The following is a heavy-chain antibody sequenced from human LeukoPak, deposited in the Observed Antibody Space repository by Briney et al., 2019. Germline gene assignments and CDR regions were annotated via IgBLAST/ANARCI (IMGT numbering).Heavy chain of an antibody. V-gene: IGHV2-5*02. J-gene: IGHJ4*02. D-gene: IGHD5-18*01. CDR1: GFSLNTRGVG. CDR2: IYWDNDK. Sequence: SGPTLVKPTQTLTLTCTFSGFSLNTRGVGVGWVRQPPGKALEWLALIYWDNDKRYSPSLKSRLTITRDTSKNQVVLTMTNTDPVDTATYYCAHARPWIHQSEAAFDYWGQGTLVTVSS. CDR3: AHARPWIHQSEAAFDY.